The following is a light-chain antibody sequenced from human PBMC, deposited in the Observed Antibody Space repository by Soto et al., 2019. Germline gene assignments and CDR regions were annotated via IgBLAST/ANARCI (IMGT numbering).Light chain of an antibody. V-gene: IGKV3-11*01. J-gene: IGKJ5*01. Sequence: EIVLTQSPATLSLSPGERATLSCRASQSVSSYLAWYQQKPGQAPRLLIYDASNRATGIPARFSGCGSGTDFTLAISSLEPEDFAVYYCQQRSNWPSTFGRGTRLEMK. CDR1: QSVSSY. CDR2: DAS. CDR3: QQRSNWPST.